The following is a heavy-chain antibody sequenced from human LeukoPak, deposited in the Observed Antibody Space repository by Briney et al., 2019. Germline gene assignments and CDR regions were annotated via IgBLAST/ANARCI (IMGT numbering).Heavy chain of an antibody. D-gene: IGHD6-13*01. CDR3: ARDIAAAGPPPTF. CDR1: GFTFSSYW. J-gene: IGHJ4*02. Sequence: GGSLRLSCAASGFTFSSYWMSWVRQAPGKGLEWVANIKQDGSEKYYVDSVKGRFTISRDNAKNPLYLQMNSLRAEDTAVYYCARDIAAAGPPPTFWGQGTLVTVSS. V-gene: IGHV3-7*01. CDR2: IKQDGSEK.